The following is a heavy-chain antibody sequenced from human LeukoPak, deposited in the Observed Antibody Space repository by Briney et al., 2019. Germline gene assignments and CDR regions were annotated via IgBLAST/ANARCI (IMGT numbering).Heavy chain of an antibody. J-gene: IGHJ4*02. Sequence: SETLSLTCGVSGGSISNTNWWSWVRQPPGQGLEWIGEISLTGLTHYNPSLESRVTVSLDKSKNQLSLNLTSVTAADTAVYYCSRENGAFSPFGCWGQGTLVTVLS. D-gene: IGHD2-8*01. V-gene: IGHV4-4*02. CDR3: SRENGAFSPFGC. CDR2: ISLTGLT. CDR1: GGSISNTNW.